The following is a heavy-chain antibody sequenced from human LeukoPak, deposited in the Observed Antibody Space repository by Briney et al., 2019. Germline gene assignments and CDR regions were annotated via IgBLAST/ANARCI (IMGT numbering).Heavy chain of an antibody. J-gene: IGHJ4*02. CDR1: GFTFSSYE. Sequence: PGGSLRLSCAASGFTFSSYEMSWVRQAPGKGLEWVSYISSSGSTIYYADSVKGRFTVSRDNAKNSLYLQMNSLRDEDTAVYYCARDPTISGSYSDYWGQGTLVTVSS. V-gene: IGHV3-48*03. D-gene: IGHD1-26*01. CDR2: ISSSGSTI. CDR3: ARDPTISGSYSDY.